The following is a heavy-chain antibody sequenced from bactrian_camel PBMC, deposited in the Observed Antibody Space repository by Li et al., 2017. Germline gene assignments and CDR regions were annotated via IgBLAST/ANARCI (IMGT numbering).Heavy chain of an antibody. J-gene: IGHJ4*01. CDR2: ISFDGRA. D-gene: IGHD1*01. CDR3: HDNQCHRGWPGAY. Sequence: HVQLVESGGGSVQAGGSLRLSCTAPGFTSYSCAIDWYRQAAGKRREWVSTISFDGRALYADSVKGRFTISKNVTQDTVYLQMNDLKPEDTAMYSCHDNQCHRGWPGAYRGPGTQVIVS. V-gene: IGHV3S55*01. CDR1: GFTSYSCA.